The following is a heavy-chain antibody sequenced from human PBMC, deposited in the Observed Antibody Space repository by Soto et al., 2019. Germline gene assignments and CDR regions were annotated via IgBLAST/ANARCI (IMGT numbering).Heavy chain of an antibody. CDR2: ISYDGSNK. D-gene: IGHD3-22*01. CDR1: GFTFSSYA. V-gene: IGHV3-30-3*01. J-gene: IGHJ5*02. Sequence: QVQLVESGGGVVQPGRSLRLSCAASGFTFSSYAMHWVRQAPGKGLEWVAVISYDGSNKYYADSVKGRFTISRDNSKNTLYLQMNSLRAEDTAVYYCARPKGYYYDSSGTEGWFDPWGQGTLVTVSS. CDR3: ARPKGYYYDSSGTEGWFDP.